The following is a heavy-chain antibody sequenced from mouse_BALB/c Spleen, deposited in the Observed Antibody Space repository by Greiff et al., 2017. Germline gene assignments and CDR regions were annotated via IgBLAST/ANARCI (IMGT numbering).Heavy chain of an antibody. CDR2: ISTYYGDA. J-gene: IGHJ1*01. D-gene: IGHD1-1*01. CDR1: GYTFTDYA. V-gene: IGHV1S137*01. Sequence: VQLVESGAELVRPGVSVKISCKGSGYTFTDYAMHWVKQSHAKSLEWIGVISTYYGDASYNQKFKGKATMTVDKSSSTAYMELARLTSEDSAIYYCARENYGYWYFDVWGAGTTVTVSS. CDR3: ARENYGYWYFDV.